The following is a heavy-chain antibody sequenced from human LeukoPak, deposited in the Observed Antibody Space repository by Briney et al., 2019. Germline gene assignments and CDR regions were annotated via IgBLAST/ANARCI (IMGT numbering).Heavy chain of an antibody. CDR2: ISGSGGDT. Sequence: QSGGSLRLSCTASGFTFSNYAMNWVRQAPGRGLEWVSTISGSGGDTYYADSVKGRSTISRDNSENTLFLLMNSLRAEDTAVYYCAQYCSGGGCWSYYYYGMDVWGQGTTVTVSS. V-gene: IGHV3-23*01. CDR1: GFTFSNYA. J-gene: IGHJ6*02. D-gene: IGHD2-15*01. CDR3: AQYCSGGGCWSYYYYGMDV.